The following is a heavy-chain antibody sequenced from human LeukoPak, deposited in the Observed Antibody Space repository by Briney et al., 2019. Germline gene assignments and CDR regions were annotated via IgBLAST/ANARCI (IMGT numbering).Heavy chain of an antibody. D-gene: IGHD2-8*01. Sequence: GASVKVSCKASGYTFTSYDINWVRQATGQGLEWMGWMNPNSGNTGYAQKFQGRVTMTRNTSISTAYMELSSLRSEDTAVYYCARGRYCTNGVCYIRGAFDIWGQGTMVTVSS. CDR1: GYTFTSYD. CDR3: ARGRYCTNGVCYIRGAFDI. V-gene: IGHV1-8*01. CDR2: MNPNSGNT. J-gene: IGHJ3*02.